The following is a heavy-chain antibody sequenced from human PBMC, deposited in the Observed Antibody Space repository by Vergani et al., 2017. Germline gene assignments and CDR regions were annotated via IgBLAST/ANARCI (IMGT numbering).Heavy chain of an antibody. J-gene: IGHJ4*02. CDR3: ARVADRGVLPNENDY. D-gene: IGHD1-1*01. V-gene: IGHV1-24*01. Sequence: QVQLVQSGAEVKKPGASVKVSCKVSGYTLTELSMHWVRQAPGKGLEWMGGFDPEDGETIYAQKFQGRVTITADESTSTAYMELSSLRSEDTAVYYCARVADRGVLPNENDYWGQGTLVTVSS. CDR1: GYTLTELS. CDR2: FDPEDGET.